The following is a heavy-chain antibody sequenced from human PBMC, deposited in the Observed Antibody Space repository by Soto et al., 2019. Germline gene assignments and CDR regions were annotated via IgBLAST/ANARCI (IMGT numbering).Heavy chain of an antibody. Sequence: SETLSLTCTVSGGSISSSSYYWGWIRQPPGKGLEWIGSFYYSGSTYYNPSLKSRVTISVDTSKNQFSLKRSSVTAADTAVYYCARLLLGNWFDPWGQGTLVTVSS. CDR2: FYYSGST. CDR3: ARLLLGNWFDP. D-gene: IGHD3-10*01. J-gene: IGHJ5*02. CDR1: GGSISSSSYY. V-gene: IGHV4-39*01.